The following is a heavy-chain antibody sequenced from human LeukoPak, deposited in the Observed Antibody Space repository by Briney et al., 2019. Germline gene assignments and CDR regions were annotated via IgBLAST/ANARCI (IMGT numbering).Heavy chain of an antibody. V-gene: IGHV4-4*09. Sequence: ETLSLTCTVSGGSISSYYWSWIRQPPGKGLEWIGYIYTSGSTNYNPSLKSRVTISVDTSKNQFSLKLSSVTAADTAVYYCARGQNYDFWSGYRNWFDPWGQGTLVTVSS. CDR1: GGSISSYY. D-gene: IGHD3-3*01. CDR3: ARGQNYDFWSGYRNWFDP. CDR2: IYTSGST. J-gene: IGHJ5*02.